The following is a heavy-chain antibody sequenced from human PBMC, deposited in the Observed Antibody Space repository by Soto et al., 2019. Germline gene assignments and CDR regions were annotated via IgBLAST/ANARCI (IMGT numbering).Heavy chain of an antibody. V-gene: IGHV3-9*01. Sequence: EVQLVESGGGLVQPGRSLRLSCAASGFTFDDYAMHWVRQAPGKGLEWVSGISWTSGSIGYADSLKGRFTISRDNAKNPLYLQMNSLRAEDTALYYCAKDIGLVLSFYFDYWGKGTLVTVSS. CDR1: GFTFDDYA. CDR3: AKDIGLVLSFYFDY. D-gene: IGHD6-19*01. CDR2: ISWTSGSI. J-gene: IGHJ4*02.